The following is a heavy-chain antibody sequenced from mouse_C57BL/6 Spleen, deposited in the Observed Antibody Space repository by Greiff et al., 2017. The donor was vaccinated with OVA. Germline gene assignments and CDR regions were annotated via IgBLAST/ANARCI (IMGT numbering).Heavy chain of an antibody. Sequence: QVQLQQSGPELVKPGASVTISCKASGYAFSSSWMNWVKQRPGKGLEWIGRIYPGDGDTNYNGKFKGKATLTADKSSSTAYMQLSSLTSEDSAVYCCAKSLTVTLGDWGKGTTLTVST. CDR2: IYPGDGDT. V-gene: IGHV1-82*01. CDR3: AKSLTVTLGD. CDR1: GYAFSSSW. D-gene: IGHD4-1*01. J-gene: IGHJ2*01.